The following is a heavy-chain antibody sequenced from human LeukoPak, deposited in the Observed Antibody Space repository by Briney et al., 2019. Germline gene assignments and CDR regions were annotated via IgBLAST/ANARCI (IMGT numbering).Heavy chain of an antibody. Sequence: SGGSLRLSCAASGFTFRDYTMNWVRQAPGKGLEWVSVIYSGGSTYYADSVKGRFTISRDNSKNTLYLQMNSLRAEDTAVYYCARLDYGGNVVDYWGQGTLVTVSS. D-gene: IGHD4-23*01. CDR2: IYSGGST. CDR1: GFTFRDYT. CDR3: ARLDYGGNVVDY. V-gene: IGHV3-53*01. J-gene: IGHJ4*02.